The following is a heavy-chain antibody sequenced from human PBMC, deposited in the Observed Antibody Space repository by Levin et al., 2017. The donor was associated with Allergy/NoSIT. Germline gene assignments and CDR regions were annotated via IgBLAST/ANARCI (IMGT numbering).Heavy chain of an antibody. V-gene: IGHV3-49*03. CDR3: TRAADFWSGYPWGAFDY. D-gene: IGHD3-3*01. CDR2: IRSKAYGGTT. J-gene: IGHJ4*02. CDR1: GFTFGDYA. Sequence: GGSLRLSCTTSGFTFGDYAMSWLRQAPGKGLEWVGFIRSKAYGGTTEYAASVEGRFTISRDDSKSIAYLQMNSLKTEDTAVYYCTRAADFWSGYPWGAFDYWGQGTLVTVSS.